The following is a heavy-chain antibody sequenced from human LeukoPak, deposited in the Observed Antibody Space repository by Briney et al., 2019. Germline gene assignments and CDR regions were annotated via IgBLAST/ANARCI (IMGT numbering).Heavy chain of an antibody. V-gene: IGHV1-2*02. CDR1: GYTFTGYY. D-gene: IGHD5-18*01. CDR2: INPNSGGT. J-gene: IGHJ4*02. CDR3: ARHKSDTAMTYYFDY. Sequence: ASVKVSCKASGYTFTGYYMHWVRQAPGQGLEWMGWINPNSGGTNYAQKFQGRVTMTRDTSISTAYLQWSSLKASDTAMYYCARHKSDTAMTYYFDYWGQGTLVTVSS.